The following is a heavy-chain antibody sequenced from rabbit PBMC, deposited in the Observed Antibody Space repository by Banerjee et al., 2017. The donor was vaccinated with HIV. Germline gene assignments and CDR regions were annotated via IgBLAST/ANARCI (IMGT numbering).Heavy chain of an antibody. Sequence: GGDLVKPEGSLTLTCTASGFSFSSSYVMCWVRQAPGKGLEWIACINTSSGNTVYASWAKGRFTISRTSSTTVTLQMTSLTAADTATYFCAREKDGGAHGNVDLWGPGTLVTVS. D-gene: IGHD3-1*01. J-gene: IGHJ4*01. CDR1: GFSFSSSYV. CDR3: AREKDGGAHGNVDL. V-gene: IGHV1S45*01. CDR2: INTSSGNT.